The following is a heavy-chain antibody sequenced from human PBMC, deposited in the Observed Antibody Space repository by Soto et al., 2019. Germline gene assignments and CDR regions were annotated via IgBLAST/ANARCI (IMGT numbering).Heavy chain of an antibody. Sequence: QVQLQESGPGLVKPSQTLSLTCTVSGGSVRRGNYYWSWIRPFPGKGLEWIGYISNSGRTHYNPSLMSRITILLDTSKNQFFLELRSVTAADTALYYCARADYATGSYYPDYWGQGTLVTVSS. V-gene: IGHV4-31*03. CDR2: ISNSGRT. J-gene: IGHJ4*02. CDR3: ARADYATGSYYPDY. CDR1: GGSVRRGNYY. D-gene: IGHD3-10*01.